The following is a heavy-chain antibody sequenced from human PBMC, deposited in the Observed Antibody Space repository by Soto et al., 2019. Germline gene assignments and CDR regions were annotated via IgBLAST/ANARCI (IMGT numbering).Heavy chain of an antibody. CDR2: ITSGSGTG. D-gene: IGHD2-2*01. V-gene: IGHV1-69*01. CDR3: ARAPYQGYGSSGFYLV. Sequence: QVQLEQSGTEVKKSGSSVKVSCKASGGTFSHYAFTWVRQTPGQGLEWFGGITSGSGTGNYAQKFQGRVAITAVESTSAVYMELSGLTLEDTAVYFCARAPYQGYGSSGFYLVWGQGTLVIVSA. J-gene: IGHJ4*02. CDR1: GGTFSHYA.